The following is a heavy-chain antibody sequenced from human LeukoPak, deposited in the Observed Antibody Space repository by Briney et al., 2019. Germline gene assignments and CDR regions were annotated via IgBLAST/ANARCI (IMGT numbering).Heavy chain of an antibody. CDR1: GFTIRGYG. J-gene: IGHJ6*04. D-gene: IGHD3-10*02. Sequence: GGSLRLSCAASGFTIRGYGMSWVRQSPGKGLKWVSAISGSGGSTYYADSVKGRITISRDNAKNSLYLQMNSLRAEDTAVYYCAELGITMIGGVWGKGTTVTISS. V-gene: IGHV3-23*01. CDR2: ISGSGGST. CDR3: AELGITMIGGV.